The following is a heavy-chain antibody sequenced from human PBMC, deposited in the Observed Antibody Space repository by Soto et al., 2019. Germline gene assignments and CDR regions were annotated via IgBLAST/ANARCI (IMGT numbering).Heavy chain of an antibody. Sequence: SETLSLTCTVSGGSISSSSYYWGWIRQPPGKGLEWIGYIYYSGSTYYNPSLKSRVTLSVDTSKNQFSLKLSSVTAADTAVYYCARDYYDSSGFSSDAFDIWGQGTMVTVSS. J-gene: IGHJ3*02. CDR1: GGSISSSSYY. CDR3: ARDYYDSSGFSSDAFDI. V-gene: IGHV4-39*07. D-gene: IGHD3-22*01. CDR2: IYYSGST.